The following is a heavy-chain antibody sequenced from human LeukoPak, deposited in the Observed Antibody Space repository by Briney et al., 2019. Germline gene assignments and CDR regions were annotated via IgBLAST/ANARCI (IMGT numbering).Heavy chain of an antibody. J-gene: IGHJ4*02. CDR3: ARVGRAARKFDY. Sequence: GGSLRLSCAASGFTFSSYSMNWVRQAPGKGLEWVSSISSSSSYIYYADSVKGRFTISRDNAKNSLYLQMNSVRAEDTAVYYCARVGRAARKFDYWGQGTLVTVSS. D-gene: IGHD6-6*01. CDR1: GFTFSSYS. CDR2: ISSSSSYI. V-gene: IGHV3-21*01.